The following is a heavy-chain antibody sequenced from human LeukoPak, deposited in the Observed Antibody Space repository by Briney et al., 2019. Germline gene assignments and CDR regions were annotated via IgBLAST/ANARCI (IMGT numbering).Heavy chain of an antibody. D-gene: IGHD6-19*01. Sequence: PSETLSLTCTVSGGSISSGDYYWSWIRQPPGKGLEWIGYIYYSGSTYYNPSLKSRVTISVDTSKNQFSLKLTSVTAADTAVYHCAGVIAVATPDALDIWGQGTMVTVSS. CDR3: AGVIAVATPDALDI. CDR2: IYYSGST. V-gene: IGHV4-30-4*08. CDR1: GGSISSGDYY. J-gene: IGHJ3*02.